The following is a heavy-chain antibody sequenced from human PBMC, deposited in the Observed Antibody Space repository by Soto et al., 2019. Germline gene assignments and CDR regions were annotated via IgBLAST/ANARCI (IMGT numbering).Heavy chain of an antibody. D-gene: IGHD2-15*01. J-gene: IGHJ4*02. CDR2: TSYSGTT. V-gene: IGHV4-59*12. Sequence: QVQLQESGPGLVKPSETLSLTCTVSGASMSSSYWSWIGQPPGMGLEWIGYTSYSGTTNYNPSLKSRVTISVDTSKKQFSLKVTSLTAADTAVYYCARERCSGGSCYGAFEHWGPGALVTVPS. CDR1: GASMSSSY. CDR3: ARERCSGGSCYGAFEH.